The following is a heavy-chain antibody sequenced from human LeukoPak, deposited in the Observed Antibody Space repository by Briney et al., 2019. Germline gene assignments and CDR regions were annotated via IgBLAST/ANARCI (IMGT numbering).Heavy chain of an antibody. J-gene: IGHJ4*02. V-gene: IGHV3-21*01. CDR3: ARAERYYDSTTFDY. CDR1: GFTFSSYS. CDR2: ISSSSSYI. D-gene: IGHD3-22*01. Sequence: GGSLRPSCAASGFTFSSYSMNWVRQAPGKGLEWVSSISSSSSYIYYADSVKGRFTISRDNAKNSLYLQMNSLRAEDTAVYYCARAERYYDSTTFDYWGQGTLVTVSS.